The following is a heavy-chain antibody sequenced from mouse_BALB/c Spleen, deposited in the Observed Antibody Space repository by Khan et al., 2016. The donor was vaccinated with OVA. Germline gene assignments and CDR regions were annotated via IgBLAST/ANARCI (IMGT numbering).Heavy chain of an antibody. Sequence: LEVSGPELMKPGAAVKISCKASGYSFTTYYIHWVLQSHGKSLEWIGDIDPFSGGATYNQKFKGKATLTVDKSSSTAYINLSNLTSEDSAVYYCTRRGCVAWFTYWGRGTLVTVSA. CDR2: IDPFSGGA. CDR1: GYSFTTYY. D-gene: IGHD1-1*02. V-gene: IGHV1S135*01. CDR3: TRRGCVAWFTY. J-gene: IGHJ3*01.